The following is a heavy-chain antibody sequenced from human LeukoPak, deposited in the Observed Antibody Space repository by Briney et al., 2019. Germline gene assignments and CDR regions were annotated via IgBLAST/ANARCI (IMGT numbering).Heavy chain of an antibody. J-gene: IGHJ4*02. CDR1: GFTFSSYG. D-gene: IGHD3-9*01. CDR2: ISYDGSTK. V-gene: IGHV3-30*18. CDR3: AKWLFSGRYFDY. Sequence: GGSLRLSCAASGFTFSSYGMHWVRQAPGKGLEWVAVISYDGSTKYYADSVKGRFTISRDNSKNTLHLQMNSLRAEDTAVYYCAKWLFSGRYFDYWGQGTLVTVSS.